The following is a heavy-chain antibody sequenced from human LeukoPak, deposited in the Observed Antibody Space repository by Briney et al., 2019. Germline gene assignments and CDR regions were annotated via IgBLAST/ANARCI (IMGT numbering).Heavy chain of an antibody. D-gene: IGHD5-18*01. CDR1: GGSISSYY. V-gene: IGHV4-59*01. J-gene: IGHJ4*02. CDR3: ARGIVDTAVVFD. Sequence: SETLSLTCTVSGGSISSYYWSWIRQPSGKGLEWIGYIYYSGSTNYNPSLKSRVTISVDTSKNQFSLKLSSVTAADTAVYYCARGIVDTAVVFDWGQGTLVTVSS. CDR2: IYYSGST.